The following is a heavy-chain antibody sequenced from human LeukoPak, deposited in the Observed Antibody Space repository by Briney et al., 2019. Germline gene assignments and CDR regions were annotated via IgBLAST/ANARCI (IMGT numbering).Heavy chain of an antibody. CDR3: ARDIGDIVVVPAAANDAFDI. Sequence: ASVKVSCKASGYTFTSYGISWVRQAPGQGLEWMGWISAYNGNTNYAQKLQGRVTMTTDTSTSTAYMELRSLRSDDTAVYYCARDIGDIVVVPAAANDAFDIWGQETMVTVSS. CDR2: ISAYNGNT. CDR1: GYTFTSYG. D-gene: IGHD2-2*01. V-gene: IGHV1-18*01. J-gene: IGHJ3*02.